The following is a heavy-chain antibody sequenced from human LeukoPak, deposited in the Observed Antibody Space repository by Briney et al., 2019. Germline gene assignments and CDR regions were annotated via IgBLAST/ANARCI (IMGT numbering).Heavy chain of an antibody. D-gene: IGHD3-22*01. CDR2: ISGSGGST. CDR3: ATSSFYDSSGYYYDFDY. J-gene: IGHJ4*02. Sequence: GGSLRLSCAASGFTFSSYAMSWVRQAPGKGLEWVSAISGSGGSTYYGDSVKGRFTISRDNSKNTLYLQMNSLRAEDTAVYYCATSSFYDSSGYYYDFDYWGQGTLVTVSS. CDR1: GFTFSSYA. V-gene: IGHV3-23*01.